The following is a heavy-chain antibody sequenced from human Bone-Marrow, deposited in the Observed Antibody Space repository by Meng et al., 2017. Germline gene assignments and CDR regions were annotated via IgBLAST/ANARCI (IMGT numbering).Heavy chain of an antibody. V-gene: IGHV3-21*01. CDR2: ISSSSSYI. CDR3: ARDIGYGDNWFDP. Sequence: VQLVESGGGLVKPGGSLRLSCAASGFTFSSYSMNWVRQAPGKGLEWVSSISSSSSYIYYADSVKGRFTISRDNAKNSLYLQMNSLRAEDTAVYYCARDIGYGDNWFDPWGQGTLVTVSS. D-gene: IGHD5-12*01. CDR1: GFTFSSYS. J-gene: IGHJ5*02.